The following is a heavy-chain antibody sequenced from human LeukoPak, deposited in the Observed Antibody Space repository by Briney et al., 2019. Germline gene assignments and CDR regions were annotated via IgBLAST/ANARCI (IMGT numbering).Heavy chain of an antibody. Sequence: ASVTVSCKASGYTFTNYGISWVRQAPGQGLEWMGWISAYNGNTNYALKLQGRLTMTTDTSTTTAYMELRSLRSDDTAVYYCARGGVDCSGGSCPALNWFDPGAREPWSPSPQ. CDR2: ISAYNGNT. V-gene: IGHV1-18*01. CDR1: GYTFTNYG. D-gene: IGHD2-15*01. CDR3: ARGGVDCSGGSCPALNWFDP. J-gene: IGHJ5*02.